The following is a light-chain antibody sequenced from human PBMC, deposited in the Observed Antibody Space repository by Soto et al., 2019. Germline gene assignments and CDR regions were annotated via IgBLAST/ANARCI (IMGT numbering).Light chain of an antibody. J-gene: IGKJ1*01. CDR3: HQYNNWPPGT. CDR2: HAS. CDR1: QSVGSN. Sequence: EIVMTQSPATLSVSPGERATLSCRASQSVGSNLAWYLQKPGQAPRLLIYHASTRAAGGPARFSGSGSGTEFTLTISSLQSEDFAVYYCHQYNNWPPGTFGQGTKVEIK. V-gene: IGKV3-15*01.